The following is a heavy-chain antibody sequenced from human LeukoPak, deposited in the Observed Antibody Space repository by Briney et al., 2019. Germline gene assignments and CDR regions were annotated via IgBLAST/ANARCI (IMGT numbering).Heavy chain of an antibody. J-gene: IGHJ4*02. CDR1: GFTFGDYA. D-gene: IGHD2-2*01. V-gene: IGHV3-49*03. CDR3: TRVRGDIVVVPALGFDY. Sequence: PGRSLRLXCTASGFTFGDYAMSWFRQAPGKGLEWVGFIRSKAYGVTTEYAASVKGRFTISRDDSKSIAYLQMNSLKTEDTAVYYCTRVRGDIVVVPALGFDYWGQRTLVTVSS. CDR2: IRSKAYGVTT.